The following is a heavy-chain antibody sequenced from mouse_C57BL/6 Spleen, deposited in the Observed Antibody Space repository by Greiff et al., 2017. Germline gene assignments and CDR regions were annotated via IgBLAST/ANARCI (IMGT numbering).Heavy chain of an antibody. Sequence: QVQLQQPGAELVKPGASVKLSCKASGYTFTSYWMHWVKQRPGQGLEWIGMIHPNSGSTNYNEKFKSKATLTVDKSSSTAYRQLSSLTSEDSAVYYCARYPNYDAMDYWGQGTSVTVSS. V-gene: IGHV1-64*01. J-gene: IGHJ4*01. CDR3: ARYPNYDAMDY. CDR1: GYTFTSYW. CDR2: IHPNSGST.